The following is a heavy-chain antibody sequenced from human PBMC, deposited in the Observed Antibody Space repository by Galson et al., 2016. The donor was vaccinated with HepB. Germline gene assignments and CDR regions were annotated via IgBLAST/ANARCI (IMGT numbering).Heavy chain of an antibody. CDR2: ISGHNGNT. CDR3: TRAPIYSNRGYYFDY. D-gene: IGHD4-11*01. CDR1: GYTFSTYG. V-gene: IGHV1-18*01. Sequence: SVKVSCKASGYTFSTYGFSWMRQAPGQGLEWMGWISGHNGNTNYAQKFQGRVTMTTDTSTSTAYMELRSLRSDDTAVYYCTRAPIYSNRGYYFDYWGQGIMVTVSS. J-gene: IGHJ4*02.